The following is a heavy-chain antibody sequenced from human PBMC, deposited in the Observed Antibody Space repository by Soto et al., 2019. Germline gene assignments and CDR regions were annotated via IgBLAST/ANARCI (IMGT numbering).Heavy chain of an antibody. D-gene: IGHD2-8*02. CDR3: ARTDRYDSPSTGWANRFDY. CDR1: GFTFSNYA. CDR2: LTRDGPA. Sequence: EVQLLESGGGLVQPGGSMRLFCAASGFTFSNYAVTWVRQAPGEGLEWVSTLTRDGPAYFGDAVKGRFTISRDNSKNMMYLQMNSLRVDDTAVYYCARTDRYDSPSTGWANRFDYWGQGTLVTVSS. J-gene: IGHJ4*02. V-gene: IGHV3-23*01.